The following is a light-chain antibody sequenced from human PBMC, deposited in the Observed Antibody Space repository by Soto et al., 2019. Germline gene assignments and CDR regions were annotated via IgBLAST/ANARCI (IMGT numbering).Light chain of an antibody. CDR2: NNY. Sequence: SVLTQPPSASGTPGQRVTISCSGSSSNIGSKTVNWYQQLPGTAPKLLIYNNYQQPSGVPDRFSGSKSGTSASLAISGLQTEDEADYYCSAWDASLNGYVFGTGTKVTVL. J-gene: IGLJ1*01. V-gene: IGLV1-44*01. CDR1: SSNIGSKT. CDR3: SAWDASLNGYV.